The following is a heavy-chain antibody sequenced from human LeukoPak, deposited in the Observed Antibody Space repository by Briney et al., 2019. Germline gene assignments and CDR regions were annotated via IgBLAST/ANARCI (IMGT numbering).Heavy chain of an antibody. CDR2: IRYDGSNK. V-gene: IGHV3-30*02. CDR1: GFTFSSYG. J-gene: IGHJ4*02. CDR3: AKDPFGEYYFDY. Sequence: SGGSLRLSCAASGFTFSSYGMHWVRQAPGKGLEWVAFIRYDGSNKYYADSVKGRFTISRDNSKNTLYLQMNSLRAEDTAVYYCAKDPFGEYYFDYWGQGTLVTVSS. D-gene: IGHD3-10*01.